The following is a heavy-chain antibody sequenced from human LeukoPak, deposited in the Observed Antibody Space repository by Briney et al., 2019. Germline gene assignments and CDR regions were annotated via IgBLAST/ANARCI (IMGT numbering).Heavy chain of an antibody. Sequence: ASVKVSCKVSGHTLTELSMHWVRQAPGKGLGWMGGFDPEPGETVYAQKFHGRVSMTEDTSTDTAYMELSSPKSEDTAMYYCATIPMVRGIIVDYWGQGTLITVSS. J-gene: IGHJ4*02. CDR3: ATIPMVRGIIVDY. CDR1: GHTLTELS. D-gene: IGHD3-10*01. V-gene: IGHV1-24*01. CDR2: FDPEPGET.